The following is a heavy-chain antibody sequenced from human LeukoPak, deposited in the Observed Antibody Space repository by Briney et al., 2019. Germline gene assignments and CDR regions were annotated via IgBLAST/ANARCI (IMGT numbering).Heavy chain of an antibody. CDR3: ARAGDSSGYYQRPRFDY. Sequence: PSETLFLTCAVYGGSFSGYYWSWIRQPPGKGLEWIGEINHSGSTNYNPSLKSRVTISVDTSKNQFSLKLSSVTAADTAVYYCARAGDSSGYYQRPRFDYWGQGTLVTVSS. CDR2: INHSGST. CDR1: GGSFSGYY. V-gene: IGHV4-34*01. D-gene: IGHD3-22*01. J-gene: IGHJ4*02.